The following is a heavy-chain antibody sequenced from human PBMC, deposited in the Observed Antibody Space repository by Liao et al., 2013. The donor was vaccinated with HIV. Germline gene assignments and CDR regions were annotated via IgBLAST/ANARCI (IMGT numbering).Heavy chain of an antibody. CDR2: IYNSGRT. Sequence: QVQLQESGPGLVKPSQTLSLTCTVSGASISSGSYYWSWIRQPAGRGLEWIGRIYNSGRTNYNPSLKSRVTISVDTSKNQFSLKLSSVTAADTAVYYCARDSGMVSGTCFDYWGQGTLVTVSS. V-gene: IGHV4-61*02. CDR1: GASISSGSYY. CDR3: ARDSGMVSGTCFDY. J-gene: IGHJ4*02. D-gene: IGHD3-10*01.